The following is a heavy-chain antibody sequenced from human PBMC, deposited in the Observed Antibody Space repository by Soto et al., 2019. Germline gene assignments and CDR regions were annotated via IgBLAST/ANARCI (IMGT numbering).Heavy chain of an antibody. CDR2: VSYDATCE. D-gene: IGHD2-15*01. CDR1: GFTFRTYD. V-gene: IGHV3-30*18. J-gene: IGHJ4*02. Sequence: GGSLKLSCEVSGFTFRTYDMHWVGQAPGKGLEWVAVVSYDATCENYADSVKGRFTVSRDSSKNTLYLQMNSLRAEDTAVYYCAKVSISKSSAVTFDSWGRGTLVTVSS. CDR3: AKVSISKSSAVTFDS.